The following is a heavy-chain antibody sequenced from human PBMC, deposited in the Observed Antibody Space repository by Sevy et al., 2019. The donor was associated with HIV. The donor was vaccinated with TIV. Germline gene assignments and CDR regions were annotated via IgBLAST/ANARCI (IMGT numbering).Heavy chain of an antibody. CDR3: ARHGIFGVTYSFDY. CDR2: IDQSGNA. D-gene: IGHD3-3*01. CDR1: GYSISRGYH. J-gene: IGHJ4*02. Sequence: SESLSLTCAVSGYSISRGYHWGWIRQPPGKGLERIGSIDQSGNAYYNPSLRGRVTISDTSKNQFSLNLRSVTAADTASSFCARHGIFGVTYSFDYWGQGALVTVSS. V-gene: IGHV4-38-2*01.